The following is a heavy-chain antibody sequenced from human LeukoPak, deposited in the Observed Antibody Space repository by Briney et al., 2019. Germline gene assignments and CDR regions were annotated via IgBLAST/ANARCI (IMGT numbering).Heavy chain of an antibody. J-gene: IGHJ4*02. CDR3: AKEALLAATYYFDY. Sequence: GGSLRLSCAASGFTFSSYAMSWVRQAPGKGLEWVSAISGSGGTTFYADSVKGRLTISRDNSKTTLYLQMNSLRADDTAVYYCAKEALLAATYYFDYWGQGTLVTVSS. V-gene: IGHV3-23*01. CDR2: ISGSGGTT. D-gene: IGHD2-15*01. CDR1: GFTFSSYA.